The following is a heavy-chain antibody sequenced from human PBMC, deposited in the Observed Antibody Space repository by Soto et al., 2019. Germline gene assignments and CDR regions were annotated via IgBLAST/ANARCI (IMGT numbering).Heavy chain of an antibody. D-gene: IGHD1-26*01. Sequence: QVQLQESGPGLVKPSQTLSLTCTVSGGSISSGGYYWSWIRQHPGKGLEWIGYIYYSGSTYYNPSLKSRVTISVDTFKNQFSLKLSSVTAADTAVYYCARVDRGSYRDWFDPWGQGTLVTVSS. CDR1: GGSISSGGYY. V-gene: IGHV4-31*03. CDR3: ARVDRGSYRDWFDP. CDR2: IYYSGST. J-gene: IGHJ5*02.